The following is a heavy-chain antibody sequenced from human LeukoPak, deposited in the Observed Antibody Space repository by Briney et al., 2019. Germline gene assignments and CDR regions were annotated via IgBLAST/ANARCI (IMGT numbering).Heavy chain of an antibody. Sequence: PSETLSLTCTVSGGSISGYHWNWIRQPPGRGLEWIGYISYTGSTIYNPSLKSRVIISVDTSKNQLSLKLSSVTAADTAVYYCARGKRIAAAGYYYYYGMDVWGQGTTVTVSS. J-gene: IGHJ6*02. D-gene: IGHD6-13*01. V-gene: IGHV4-59*12. CDR2: ISYTGST. CDR3: ARGKRIAAAGYYYYYGMDV. CDR1: GGSISGYH.